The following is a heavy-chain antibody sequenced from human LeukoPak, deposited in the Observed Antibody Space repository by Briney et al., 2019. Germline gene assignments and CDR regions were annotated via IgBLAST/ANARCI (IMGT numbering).Heavy chain of an antibody. V-gene: IGHV3-21*01. CDR1: GFTFSSYS. CDR2: ISSSSSYI. Sequence: PGGSLRLSCAASGFTFSSYSMNWVRQAPGKGLEWVSSISSSSSYIYYADSVKGRFTISRDNAKNSLYLQMNSLRAEDTAVYYCARSPPYGDWLLTMFYYYYMDVWGKGTTVTVSS. D-gene: IGHD3-10*02. CDR3: ARSPPYGDWLLTMFYYYYMDV. J-gene: IGHJ6*03.